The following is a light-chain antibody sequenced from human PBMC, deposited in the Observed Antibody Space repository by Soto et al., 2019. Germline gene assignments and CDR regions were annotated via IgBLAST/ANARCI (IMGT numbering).Light chain of an antibody. CDR2: DVS. J-gene: IGLJ2*01. CDR3: SSYTSSSTLDVV. V-gene: IGLV2-14*01. CDR1: SSDVGGYNY. Sequence: QSASVSGSPGQSITISCTGTSSDVGGYNYVSWYQQHPGKAPKLMIYDVSNRPSGVSNRFSGSKSVNTASLTISGLQAEDEADYYCSSYTSSSTLDVVFGGGTKLTVL.